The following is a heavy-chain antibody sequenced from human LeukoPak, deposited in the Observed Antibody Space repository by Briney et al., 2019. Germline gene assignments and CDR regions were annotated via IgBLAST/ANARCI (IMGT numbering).Heavy chain of an antibody. Sequence: GGSLRLSCAASGFTVNSNYMNWVRQAPGKGLEWVSVIYTDGTTYYADSVKGRLSISRDNSKNALYLQMNTVRAEDTAVYYCARDRVYGSSRTGAFDIWGQGTMVTVSS. V-gene: IGHV3-66*01. D-gene: IGHD6-13*01. CDR1: GFTVNSNY. CDR3: ARDRVYGSSRTGAFDI. CDR2: IYTDGTT. J-gene: IGHJ3*02.